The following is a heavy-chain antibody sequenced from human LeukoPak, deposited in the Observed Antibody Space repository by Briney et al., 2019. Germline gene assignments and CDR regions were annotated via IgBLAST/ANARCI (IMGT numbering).Heavy chain of an antibody. CDR2: IYSGGST. Sequence: GGSLRLSCAASEFSVGSNYMTWVRQAPGKGLEWVSLIYSGGSTYYADSVKGRFTISRDNSKNTLYLQMNSLRAEDTAVYYCARGYSSTMMATIIDYWGQGTLVTVPS. V-gene: IGHV3-66*01. CDR3: ARGYSSTMMATIIDY. J-gene: IGHJ4*02. D-gene: IGHD5-24*01. CDR1: EFSVGSNY.